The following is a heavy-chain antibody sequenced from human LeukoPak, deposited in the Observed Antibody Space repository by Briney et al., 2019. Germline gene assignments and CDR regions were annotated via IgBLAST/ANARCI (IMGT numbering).Heavy chain of an antibody. J-gene: IGHJ6*03. CDR3: ARVKIVYCSSTSCPYYYYYYMDV. D-gene: IGHD2-2*01. Sequence: SETLSLTCAVYGGSFSGYYWSWIRQPPGKGLEWIGYIYYSGSTNYNPSLKSRVTISVDTSKNQFSLKLSSVTAADTAVYYCARVKIVYCSSTSCPYYYYYYMDVWGKGTTVTVSS. V-gene: IGHV4-59*01. CDR1: GGSFSGYY. CDR2: IYYSGST.